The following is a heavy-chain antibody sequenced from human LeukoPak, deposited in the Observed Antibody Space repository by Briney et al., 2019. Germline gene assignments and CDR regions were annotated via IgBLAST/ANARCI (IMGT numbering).Heavy chain of an antibody. Sequence: SQTLSLTCTVSGGSISSGIYYWSWIRQPAGKGLGWIGRIYTSGSTNYNPSLKSRVTISVDTSKNQFSLKLSSVTAADTAVYYCAREPPYYYGSGSSIGAFDYWGQGTLVTVSS. J-gene: IGHJ4*02. D-gene: IGHD3-10*01. CDR1: GGSISSGIYY. CDR2: IYTSGST. CDR3: AREPPYYYGSGSSIGAFDY. V-gene: IGHV4-61*02.